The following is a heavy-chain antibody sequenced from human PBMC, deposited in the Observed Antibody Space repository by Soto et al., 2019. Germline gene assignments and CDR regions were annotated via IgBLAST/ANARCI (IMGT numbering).Heavy chain of an antibody. J-gene: IGHJ5*02. V-gene: IGHV3-21*01. D-gene: IGHD2-15*01. CDR2: ISSSSSYI. CDR3: ARDPQSGGVDP. CDR1: GFTFSSYS. Sequence: PGGSMRLSCAASGFTFSSYSMNWVRQAPGKGLEWVSSISSSSSYIYYADSVKGRFTISRDNAKNSLYLQMNSLRAEDTAVYYCARDPQSGGVDPWGQGTLVTVSS.